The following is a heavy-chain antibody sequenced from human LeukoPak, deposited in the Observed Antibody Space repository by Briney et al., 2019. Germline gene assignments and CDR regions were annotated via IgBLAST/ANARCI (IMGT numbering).Heavy chain of an antibody. J-gene: IGHJ4*02. Sequence: SETLSLTCTVSGGSISSGSYYWSWIRQPAGKGLEWIGRIYTSGSTNYNPSLKSRVTISVDTSKNQFSLKLSSETAADTAVYYCARTGYQLLYGAFDYWGQGTLVTVSS. D-gene: IGHD2-2*02. CDR1: GGSISSGSYY. CDR3: ARTGYQLLYGAFDY. CDR2: IYTSGST. V-gene: IGHV4-61*02.